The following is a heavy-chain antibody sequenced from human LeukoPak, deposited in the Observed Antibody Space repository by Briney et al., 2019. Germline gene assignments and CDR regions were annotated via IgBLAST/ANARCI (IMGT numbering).Heavy chain of an antibody. CDR1: GLTLSNYY. D-gene: IGHD3-3*02. CDR2: TPTGDNTM. Sequence: GVLRLSCAASGLTLSNYYMTWIRQAPGRGLEWVSCTPTGDNTMYYADSVKGRFTISRDNAKNSLYLQMNSLRAEDTAAYYCARGGSSNSIYYYWGQGTLVTVSS. V-gene: IGHV3-11*01. J-gene: IGHJ4*02. CDR3: ARGGSSNSIYYY.